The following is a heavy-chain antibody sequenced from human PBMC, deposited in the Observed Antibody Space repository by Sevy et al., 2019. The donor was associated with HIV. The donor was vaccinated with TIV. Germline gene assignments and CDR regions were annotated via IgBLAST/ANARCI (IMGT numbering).Heavy chain of an antibody. D-gene: IGHD3-3*01. Sequence: GGSLRLSCAASGFTFSSYAMSWVRQAPGKGLEWVSAISGSGGSTYYADSVKGRFTISRDDSKNTLYLQMNSLRAEDTAVYYCTKERTIFAVLQGYFDYWGQGTLVTVSS. V-gene: IGHV3-23*01. CDR1: GFTFSSYA. J-gene: IGHJ4*02. CDR3: TKERTIFAVLQGYFDY. CDR2: ISGSGGST.